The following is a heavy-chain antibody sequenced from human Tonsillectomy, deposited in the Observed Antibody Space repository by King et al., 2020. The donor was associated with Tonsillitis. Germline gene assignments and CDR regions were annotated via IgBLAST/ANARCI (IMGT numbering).Heavy chain of an antibody. CDR2: IKQDGSEK. J-gene: IGHJ3*02. CDR3: ARDYYDSSSYSHDAFDI. CDR1: GFTFSSYS. V-gene: IGHV3-7*03. Sequence: VQLVESGGGLVQPGGSLRLSCAASGFTFSSYSMSWVRQAPGKGLEWVANIKQDGSEKYYVDSVKGRFTISRDNAKNSLYLQMNSLRAEDTAVYYCARDYYDSSSYSHDAFDIWGQGTMVTVSS. D-gene: IGHD3-22*01.